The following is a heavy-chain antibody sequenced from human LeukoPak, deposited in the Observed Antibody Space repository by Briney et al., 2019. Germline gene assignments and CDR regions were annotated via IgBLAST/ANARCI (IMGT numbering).Heavy chain of an antibody. CDR1: GFTFSDYA. CDR3: AKVQWRIGWSPHY. CDR2: ISGSGYST. V-gene: IGHV3-23*01. D-gene: IGHD6-19*01. J-gene: IGHJ4*02. Sequence: GGSLRLSCAASGFTFSDYAMSWVRQAPGKGLEWVSSISGSGYSTYYADSVKGRFTISRDNSKNTLYLQMNSLRAEDTAVYHCAKVQWRIGWSPHYWGQGTLVTVSS.